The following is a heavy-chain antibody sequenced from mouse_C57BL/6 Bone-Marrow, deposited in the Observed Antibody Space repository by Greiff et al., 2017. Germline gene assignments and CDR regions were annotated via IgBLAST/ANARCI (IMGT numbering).Heavy chain of an antibody. J-gene: IGHJ2*01. D-gene: IGHD2-3*01. V-gene: IGHV1-69*01. CDR3: AIDGYYPYYFDY. CDR1: GYTFTSYW. Sequence: QVQLQQSGAELVMPGASVKLSCKASGYTFTSYWMHWVKQRPGQGLEWIGEIDPSDSYTNYNQKFKGKSTLTVDKSSSTAYMQLSSLTSEDSAVYYCAIDGYYPYYFDYWGQGTTLTVSS. CDR2: IDPSDSYT.